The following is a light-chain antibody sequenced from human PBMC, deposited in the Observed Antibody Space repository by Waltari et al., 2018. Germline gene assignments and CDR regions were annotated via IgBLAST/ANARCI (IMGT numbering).Light chain of an antibody. J-gene: IGKJ5*01. Sequence: DIQMTQSPSSLSASVGDRVTITCRAGQKINGYLNWYQHKPGKAPKLLIYGASNLQTGVPSRFSGSESGKDFTLTINSLQPEDFATYFCQQTYSTPGITFGQGTRLEI. CDR1: QKINGY. CDR3: QQTYSTPGIT. CDR2: GAS. V-gene: IGKV1-39*01.